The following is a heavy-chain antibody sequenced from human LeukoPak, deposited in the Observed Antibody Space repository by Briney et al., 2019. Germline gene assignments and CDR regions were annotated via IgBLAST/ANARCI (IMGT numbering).Heavy chain of an antibody. CDR3: ARSAGFVVVNENWFDP. D-gene: IGHD3-3*01. Sequence: GGSLRLSCAASGFTFSSYWMHWVRQAPGKGLVWVSRINSDGSSTSYADSVKGRFTISRDNAKNTLYLQMNSLRAEDTAVYYCARSAGFVVVNENWFDPWGQGTLVTVSS. V-gene: IGHV3-74*01. CDR2: INSDGSST. CDR1: GFTFSSYW. J-gene: IGHJ5*02.